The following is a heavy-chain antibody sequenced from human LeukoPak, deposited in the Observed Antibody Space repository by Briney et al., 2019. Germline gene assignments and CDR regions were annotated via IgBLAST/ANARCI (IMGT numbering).Heavy chain of an antibody. J-gene: IGHJ6*03. D-gene: IGHD2-2*01. CDR1: GYTFTSYG. V-gene: IGHV1-18*01. CDR3: ERTPAAGRYYYYMDV. Sequence: ASVKVSCKASGYTFTSYGISWVRQAPGQGLEWMGWISAYNGNTNYAQKLQGRVTMTTDTSTSTAYMELRSLRADDTAVYYCERTPAAGRYYYYMDVWGKGTTVTVSS. CDR2: ISAYNGNT.